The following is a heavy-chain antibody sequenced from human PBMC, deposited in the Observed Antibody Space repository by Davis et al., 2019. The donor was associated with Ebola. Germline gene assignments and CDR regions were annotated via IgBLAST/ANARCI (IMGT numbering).Heavy chain of an antibody. J-gene: IGHJ4*02. V-gene: IGHV3-74*01. Sequence: GESLKISCATSGFPFSDYWMNWVRRAPGKGLVWVSSINNHGTSADYADSVKGRFTTSRDNAKSTLYLQMNSLRDDDTAVYYCATFIYDYSGYSGSLHWGRGTLVTVSS. CDR2: INNHGTSA. CDR3: ATFIYDYSGYSGSLH. D-gene: IGHD3-22*01. CDR1: GFPFSDYW.